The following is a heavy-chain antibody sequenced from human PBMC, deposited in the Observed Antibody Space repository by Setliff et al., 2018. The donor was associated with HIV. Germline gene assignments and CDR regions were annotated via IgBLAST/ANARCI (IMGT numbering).Heavy chain of an antibody. CDR3: ARVVALTYYDYIWGSYQDDFEI. CDR2: ISAYNGNT. CDR1: GYAFTSYG. J-gene: IGHJ3*02. Sequence: GASVKVSCKASGYAFTSYGISWVRQAPGQGLEGMGWISAYNGNTKYEQKFQGRIPLTTDPSTSKVYMELRSLRSDDTAVYYCARVVALTYYDYIWGSYQDDFEIWGQGTMVTVSS. D-gene: IGHD3-16*02. V-gene: IGHV1-18*01.